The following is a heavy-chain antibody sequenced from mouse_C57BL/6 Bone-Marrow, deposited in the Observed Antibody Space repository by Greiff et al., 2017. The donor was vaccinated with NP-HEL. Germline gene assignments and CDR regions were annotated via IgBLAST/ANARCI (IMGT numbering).Heavy chain of an antibody. J-gene: IGHJ2*01. CDR1: GYTFTSYW. CDR3: ARGTIDYGSCYFDY. D-gene: IGHD1-2*01. V-gene: IGHV1-53*01. CDR2: INPGNGGT. Sequence: QVQLKQPGAELVKPGASVKLSCKASGYTFTSYWMHWVKQRPGQGLEWIGNINPGNGGTTYNEKFKSKATLTVDKSSSTAYMQLSSLTSEDSAVYYCARGTIDYGSCYFDYWGQGTTLTVSS.